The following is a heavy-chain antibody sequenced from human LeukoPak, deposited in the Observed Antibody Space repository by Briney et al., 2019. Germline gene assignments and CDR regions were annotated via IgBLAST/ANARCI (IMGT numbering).Heavy chain of an antibody. CDR2: IIPMFGTA. CDR1: GGTFSSYA. J-gene: IGHJ3*02. Sequence: ASVKVSCKASGGTFSSYAIRWVGQAPGEGVEGMGGIIPMFGTANYAQKFQGRVTITGDESTSTAYREMSSLRSEDTAVYYCARGPTGLGDAFDIWGQGTMVTVSS. V-gene: IGHV1-69*01. CDR3: ARGPTGLGDAFDI. D-gene: IGHD3-10*01.